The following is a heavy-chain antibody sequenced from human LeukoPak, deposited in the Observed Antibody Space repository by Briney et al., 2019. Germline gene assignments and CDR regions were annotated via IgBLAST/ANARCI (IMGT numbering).Heavy chain of an antibody. Sequence: GGSLRLSCAASGFTFSSYTMNWVRQAPGKGLEWVSYISSSSSTIYYADSVKGRFTISRDNAKNSLYLQMNSLRAEDTAVYYCAREIYDYVWGSYRYLGRWGQGTLVTVSS. D-gene: IGHD3-16*02. CDR3: AREIYDYVWGSYRYLGR. V-gene: IGHV3-48*01. CDR2: ISSSSSTI. CDR1: GFTFSSYT. J-gene: IGHJ4*02.